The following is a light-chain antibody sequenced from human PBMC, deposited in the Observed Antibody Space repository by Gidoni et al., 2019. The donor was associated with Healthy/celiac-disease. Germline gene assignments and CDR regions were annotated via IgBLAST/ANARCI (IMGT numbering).Light chain of an antibody. Sequence: QPALTQPASVSGSPGQSIPISCTGASSDVAAYIYVSWYQHHPGKAPKLMIYDVNNRPSGVSNRFSGSKSGNTASLTISGLQAEDEAVYYCNSYTISSTSWVLGGGTKLTVL. CDR1: SSDVAAYIY. CDR3: NSYTISSTSWV. CDR2: DVN. J-gene: IGLJ3*02. V-gene: IGLV2-14*03.